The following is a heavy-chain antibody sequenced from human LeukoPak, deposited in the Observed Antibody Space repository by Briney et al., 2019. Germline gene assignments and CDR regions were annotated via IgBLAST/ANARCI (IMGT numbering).Heavy chain of an antibody. CDR2: ISSSSSTI. CDR3: ARVMERMVRGSPGSVTPHAYFDY. J-gene: IGHJ4*02. D-gene: IGHD3-10*01. V-gene: IGHV3-48*01. Sequence: PGGSLRLSCAASGFTFSSYSMNWVRQAPGKGLEWVSYISSSSSTIYYADPVKGRFTISRDNAKNSLYLQMNSLRAEDTAVYYCARVMERMVRGSPGSVTPHAYFDYWGQGTLVTVSS. CDR1: GFTFSSYS.